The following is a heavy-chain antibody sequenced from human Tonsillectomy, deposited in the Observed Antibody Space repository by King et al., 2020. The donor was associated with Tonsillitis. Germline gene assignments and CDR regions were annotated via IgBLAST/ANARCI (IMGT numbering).Heavy chain of an antibody. V-gene: IGHV3-30*02. D-gene: IGHD3-22*01. J-gene: IGHJ4*02. CDR3: ANGEGYYYDSRIDY. Sequence: VQLVESGGGVVQPGGSLRLSCVASGFTFSSYGMHWVRQAPGKGLEWVAFTRYDESNKFYADSVKGRFTISRDNSKNTLYLQMNSLRAEDTAVYYCANGEGYYYDSRIDYWGQGTVVTVSS. CDR2: TRYDESNK. CDR1: GFTFSSYG.